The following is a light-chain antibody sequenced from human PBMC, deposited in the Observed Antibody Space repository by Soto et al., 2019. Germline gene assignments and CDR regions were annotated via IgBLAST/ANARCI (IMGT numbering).Light chain of an antibody. J-gene: IGLJ3*02. CDR2: EVS. CDR1: SSDVGGYNF. V-gene: IGLV2-14*01. CDR3: QSYDSSLFWV. Sequence: QSVLTQPASVSGSPGQSITISCIGTSSDVGGYNFVSWYQQHPGKAPKLMIYEVSNRPSGVSTRFSGSKSGNTASLTISGLQAEDEADYYCQSYDSSLFWVFGGGTKVTVL.